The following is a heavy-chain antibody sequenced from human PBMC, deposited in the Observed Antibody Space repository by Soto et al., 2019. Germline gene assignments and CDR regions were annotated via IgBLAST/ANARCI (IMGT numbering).Heavy chain of an antibody. CDR3: ARQVVDGALAGSGSFDY. J-gene: IGHJ4*02. D-gene: IGHD3-10*01. Sequence: PSETLSLTCTVSGGSISSTSYYWVWIRQPPGKGLERIGSFYYSGSTYYNPTLKSRVTISVDTSENQFSLKLSSVTAADTAVYYCARQVVDGALAGSGSFDYWGQGTLVTVSS. V-gene: IGHV4-39*01. CDR1: GGSISSTSYY. CDR2: FYYSGST.